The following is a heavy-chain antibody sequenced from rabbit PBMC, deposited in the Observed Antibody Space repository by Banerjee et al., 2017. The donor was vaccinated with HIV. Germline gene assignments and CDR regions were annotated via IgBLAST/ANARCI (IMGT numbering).Heavy chain of an antibody. CDR2: IYTGDGST. CDR3: ARWGSGSDYYTFNL. D-gene: IGHD1-1*01. CDR1: GFSFSTTYY. Sequence: QSLEESGGDLVKPGASLTLTCTASGFSFSTTYYMCWVRQAPGKRPEWIACIYTGDGSTYYASWAKGRFTISKTSSTTVTLQMTSLTAADTATYFCARWGSGSDYYTFNLWGQGTLVTVS. J-gene: IGHJ4*01. V-gene: IGHV1S40*01.